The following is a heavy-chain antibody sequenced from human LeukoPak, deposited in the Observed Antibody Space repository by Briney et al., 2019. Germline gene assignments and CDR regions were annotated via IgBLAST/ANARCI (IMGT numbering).Heavy chain of an antibody. V-gene: IGHV4-34*01. CDR2: INHSGST. D-gene: IGHD1-26*01. Sequence: SETLSLTCAVYGGSFSGYYWSWIRQPPGKGLEWIGEINHSGSTNYNPSLKSRVTISVDTSKKQFSLKLNSVTAADTAVYYCARVVGASLDYWDQGTLVTVSS. CDR1: GGSFSGYY. J-gene: IGHJ4*02. CDR3: ARVVGASLDY.